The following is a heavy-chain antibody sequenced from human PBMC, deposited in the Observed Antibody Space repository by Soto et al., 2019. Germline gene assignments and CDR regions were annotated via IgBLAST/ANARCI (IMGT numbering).Heavy chain of an antibody. CDR1: GGSISSYY. D-gene: IGHD3-3*01. CDR3: ARDSGEYYDFWSGPTINWFDP. J-gene: IGHJ5*02. CDR2: IYYSGST. Sequence: PSETLSLTCTVSGGSISSYYWSWIRQPPGKGLEWIGYIYYSGSTNYNPSLKSRVTISVDTSKNQFSLKLSSVTAADTAVYYCARDSGEYYDFWSGPTINWFDPWGQGTLVTVSS. V-gene: IGHV4-59*01.